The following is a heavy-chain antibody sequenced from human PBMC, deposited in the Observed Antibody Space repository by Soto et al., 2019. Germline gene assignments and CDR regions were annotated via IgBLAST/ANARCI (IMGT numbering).Heavy chain of an antibody. D-gene: IGHD3-16*01. Sequence: ASVKVSCKTSGYSFTNNDVTWVRPATGQGIEWMGWMNPGSGDTGYAQKFQGRVTMTRDIAIATAYMELSSLRSDDTAIYYCARMATFGSLNWLDPCGQGTLVTVSS. CDR2: MNPGSGDT. J-gene: IGHJ5*02. CDR3: ARMATFGSLNWLDP. CDR1: GYSFTNND. V-gene: IGHV1-8*01.